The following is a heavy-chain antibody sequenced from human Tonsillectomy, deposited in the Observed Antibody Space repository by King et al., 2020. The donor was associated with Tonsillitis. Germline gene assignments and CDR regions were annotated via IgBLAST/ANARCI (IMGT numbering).Heavy chain of an antibody. Sequence: QLQESGPGLVRPSETLSLTCTVSGGSISSYYWSWIRQPPGKGLEWIGYMYYSGSTNYNPSLKSRVTISVDTSKNQFSLNLTSVTAADTAVYSCARSYYGGGYPGPPYYFDYWGQGTLVTVSS. D-gene: IGHD2-21*01. J-gene: IGHJ4*02. CDR2: MYYSGST. CDR3: ARSYYGGGYPGPPYYFDY. V-gene: IGHV4-59*08. CDR1: GGSISSYY.